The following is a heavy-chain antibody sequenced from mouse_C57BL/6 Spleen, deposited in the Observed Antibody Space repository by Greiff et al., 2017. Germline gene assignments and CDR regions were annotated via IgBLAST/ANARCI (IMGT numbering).Heavy chain of an antibody. D-gene: IGHD1-1*01. CDR2: IDPETGGT. CDR3: TRDTTVVPFAY. V-gene: IGHV1-15*01. Sequence: QVQLQQSGAELVRPGASVTLSCKASGYTFTDYEMHWVKQTPVHGLEWIGAIDPETGGTAYNQKFKGKAILTADKSSSTAYMELRSLTSEDSAVYYCTRDTTVVPFAYWGQGTLVTVSA. CDR1: GYTFTDYE. J-gene: IGHJ3*01.